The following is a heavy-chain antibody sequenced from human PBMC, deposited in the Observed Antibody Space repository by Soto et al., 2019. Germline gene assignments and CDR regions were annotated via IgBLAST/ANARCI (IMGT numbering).Heavy chain of an antibody. J-gene: IGHJ4*02. CDR3: ARRSSGYYYGNFDY. CDR1: GGSISNGDYY. CDR2: IYHSGST. V-gene: IGHV4-30-4*01. Sequence: SETLSLTCTVSGGSISNGDYYWNWIRQPPGKGLEWIGYIYHSGSTYYNPSLKSRVTISIDTSKKQFSLKVSSVTAADTAVYFCARRSSGYYYGNFDYWGQGTLVTVSS. D-gene: IGHD3-22*01.